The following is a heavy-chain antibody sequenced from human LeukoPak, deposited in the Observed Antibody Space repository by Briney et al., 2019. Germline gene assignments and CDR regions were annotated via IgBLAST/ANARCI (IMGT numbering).Heavy chain of an antibody. Sequence: PGGSLRLSCVASGFTFDDYGIGWVRQAPGKGLEWVSGINWNGGSTDYADSVKGRFTISRDSAKNSVYLQMSSLRVEDTALYHCVLTSGSGSYRGYLNYWGQGTLVTVSS. CDR2: INWNGGST. D-gene: IGHD3-10*01. CDR1: GFTFDDYG. V-gene: IGHV3-20*01. J-gene: IGHJ4*02. CDR3: VLTSGSGSYRGYLNY.